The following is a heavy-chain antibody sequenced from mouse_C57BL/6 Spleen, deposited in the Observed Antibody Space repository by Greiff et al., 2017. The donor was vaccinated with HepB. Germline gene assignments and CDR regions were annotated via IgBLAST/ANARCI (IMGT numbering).Heavy chain of an antibody. V-gene: IGHV1-15*01. J-gene: IGHJ3*01. CDR3: TRWWRAY. CDR1: GYTFTDYE. D-gene: IGHD1-1*02. Sequence: LQESGAELVRPGASVTLSCKASGYTFTDYEMHWVKQTPVHGLEWIGAIDPETGGTAYNQKFKGKAILTADKSSSTAYMELRSLTSEDSAVYYCTRWWRAYWGQGTLVTVSA. CDR2: IDPETGGT.